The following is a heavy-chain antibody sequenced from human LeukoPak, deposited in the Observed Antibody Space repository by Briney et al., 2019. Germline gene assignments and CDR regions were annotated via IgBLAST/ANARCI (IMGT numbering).Heavy chain of an antibody. CDR1: GGSISIYY. Sequence: SETLSLTCTVSGGSISIYYWSWIRQPAEKGLEWIGRIYISGSSNYNPSLESRLAMSVDTSRNQFSLNLTSVTAADTAIYYCVQDGPLRSDYWGQGTLVTVSS. CDR2: IYISGSS. D-gene: IGHD3-10*02. CDR3: VQDGPLRSDY. J-gene: IGHJ4*02. V-gene: IGHV4-4*07.